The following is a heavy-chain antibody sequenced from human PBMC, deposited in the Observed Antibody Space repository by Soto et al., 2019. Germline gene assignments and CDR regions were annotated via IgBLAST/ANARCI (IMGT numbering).Heavy chain of an antibody. CDR2: IYYSGST. J-gene: IGHJ4*02. CDR1: GGSISSSSYY. Sequence: TLSLTCTVSGGSISSSSYYWGWIRQPPGKGLEWIGSIYYSGSTYYNPSLKSRVTISVDTSKNQFSLKLSSVTAADTAVYYCAKYYYDNWDYFDYWGQGTLVTVSS. CDR3: AKYYYDNWDYFDY. V-gene: IGHV4-39*01. D-gene: IGHD3-22*01.